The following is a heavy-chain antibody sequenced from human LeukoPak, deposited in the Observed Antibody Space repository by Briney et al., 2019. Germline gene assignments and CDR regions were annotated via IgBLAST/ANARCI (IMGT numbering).Heavy chain of an antibody. CDR3: ARETEMANLDY. V-gene: IGHV3-7*04. CDR2: IKQDGSEK. CDR1: GFTFSSYW. J-gene: IGHJ4*02. Sequence: GGSLRLSCTASGFTFSSYWMNWVRQAPGKGLKWVANIKQDGSEKYYVDSVKGGFTISRDNAKKSLYLQMNSLRAEDTAVYYCARETEMANLDYWGQGTLVTVSS. D-gene: IGHD5-24*01.